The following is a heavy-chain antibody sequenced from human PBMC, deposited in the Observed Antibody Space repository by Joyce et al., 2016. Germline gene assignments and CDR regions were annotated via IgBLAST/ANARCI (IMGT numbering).Heavy chain of an antibody. CDR3: ARDQGRSYYYDSSGYYAGYFDY. CDR1: GGSITSSSLY. V-gene: IGHV4-39*07. J-gene: IGHJ4*02. Sequence: GGSITSSSLYWGWIRQPPGKGLEWIGTMYYSGSTYYNPSFKSQGTISVGTSRNQFSLKLSSVTAADTAVYYCARDQGRSYYYDSSGYYAGYFDYWGQGILVTVSS. CDR2: MYYSGST. D-gene: IGHD3-22*01.